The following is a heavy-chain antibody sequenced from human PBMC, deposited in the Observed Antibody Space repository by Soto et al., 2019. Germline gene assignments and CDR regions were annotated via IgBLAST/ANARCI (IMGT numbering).Heavy chain of an antibody. Sequence: ASVKVSCKGSGYTFTNLPIHWARQSPGQRLEWMGWINPGDGNTNYAQKLQGRVTMTTDTSTSTAYMELRSLRSDDTAVYYCARCGWGAYGDYQKDYWGQGTLVTVSS. CDR2: INPGDGNT. CDR3: ARCGWGAYGDYQKDY. D-gene: IGHD4-17*01. CDR1: GYTFTNLP. J-gene: IGHJ4*02. V-gene: IGHV1-3*01.